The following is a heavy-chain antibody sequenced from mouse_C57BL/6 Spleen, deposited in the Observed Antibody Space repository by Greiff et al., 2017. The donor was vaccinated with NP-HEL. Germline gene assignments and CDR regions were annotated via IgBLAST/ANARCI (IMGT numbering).Heavy chain of an antibody. CDR3: AIPPHYYCSSPHWYFDV. CDR1: GYTFTSYW. V-gene: IGHV1-61*01. J-gene: IGHJ1*03. CDR2: IYPSDSET. D-gene: IGHD1-1*01. Sequence: QVHVKQPGAELVRPGSSVKLSCKASGYTFTSYWMDWVKQRPGQGLEWIGNIYPSDSETHYNQTFKDKATLPVDKSSRSAYMQLSSLTSEDSAVYYCAIPPHYYCSSPHWYFDVWGTGTTVTVSS.